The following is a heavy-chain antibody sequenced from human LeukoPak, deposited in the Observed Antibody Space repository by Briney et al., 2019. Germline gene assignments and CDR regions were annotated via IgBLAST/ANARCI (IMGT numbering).Heavy chain of an antibody. CDR3: ASTKASDWHLTASPLDF. J-gene: IGHJ4*02. CDR1: GYSFTGSY. D-gene: IGHD1-7*01. V-gene: IGHV1-46*01. CDR2: INPSGSST. Sequence: ASVKVSCKASGYSFTGSYIHWVRQAPGQGPEWMGVINPSGSSTIYAQKFKGRVTMTKDTSTGTVYMDLGSLRSEDTAVYYCASTKASDWHLTASPLDFWGQGTLVSVSS.